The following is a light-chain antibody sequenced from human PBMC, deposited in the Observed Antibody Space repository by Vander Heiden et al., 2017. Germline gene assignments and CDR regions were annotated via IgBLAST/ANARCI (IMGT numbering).Light chain of an antibody. J-gene: IGLJ2*01. V-gene: IGLV1-40*01. CDR1: SSNIGAGYD. CDR2: GNS. CDR3: QSYDSSLSGVV. Sequence: PVLTQPPSLSGAPGQRVTISCTGSSSNIGAGYDVHWYQQLPGTAPKLLIYGNSNRPSGVPDRFSGSKSGTSASLAITGLQAEDEADYYCQSYDSSLSGVVFGGGTKLTVL.